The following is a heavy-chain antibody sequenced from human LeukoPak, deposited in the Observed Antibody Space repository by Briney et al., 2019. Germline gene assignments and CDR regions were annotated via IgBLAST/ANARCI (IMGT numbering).Heavy chain of an antibody. CDR2: INPNSGGT. CDR3: ARDLAAAGLRIDY. CDR1: GYTFTGYY. J-gene: IGHJ4*02. V-gene: IGHV1-2*02. Sequence: ASVKVSGKASGYTFTGYYMHWVRQAPGQGLEWMGWINPNSGGTNYAQKFQGRVTMTRDTSISTAYMELSRLRSDDTAVYYCARDLAAAGLRIDYWGQGTLVTVSS. D-gene: IGHD6-13*01.